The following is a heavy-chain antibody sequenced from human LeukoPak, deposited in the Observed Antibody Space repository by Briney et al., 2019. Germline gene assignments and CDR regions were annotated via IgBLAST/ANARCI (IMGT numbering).Heavy chain of an antibody. CDR1: GFTFSSYS. Sequence: GGSLRLSCAAAGFTFSSYSINSVRQAPGKGLEWVLSIRSSSSYIYYADSVKGRFTISRDNAKNSLYLQMNSLRAEDTAVYYCASSGYCSGGSCPWGQRTLVTVSS. J-gene: IGHJ5*02. CDR3: ASSGYCSGGSCP. V-gene: IGHV3-21*01. D-gene: IGHD2-15*01. CDR2: IRSSSSYI.